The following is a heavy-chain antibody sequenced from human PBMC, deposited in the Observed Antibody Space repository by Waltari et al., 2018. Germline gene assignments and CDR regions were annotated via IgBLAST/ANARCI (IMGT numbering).Heavy chain of an antibody. D-gene: IGHD6-6*01. CDR1: GGSVSSGPYC. CDR2: ICDSGTT. CDR3: ARSSSSLYGY. J-gene: IGHJ4*02. Sequence: QLQLQESGPGLMKPSETLSLTCTVSGGSVSSGPYCWGWIRQPPGKGLEWIGSICDSGTTYYNPSRKSRFTTSVDTSKNQFSLKLTSVTASDTAVYYCARSSSSLYGYWGRGTLVTVSS. V-gene: IGHV4-39*01.